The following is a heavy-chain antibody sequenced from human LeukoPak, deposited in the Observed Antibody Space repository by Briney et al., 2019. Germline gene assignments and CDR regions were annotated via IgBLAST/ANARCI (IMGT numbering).Heavy chain of an antibody. J-gene: IGHJ2*01. CDR1: GYTFTSYG. CDR2: ISAYNGNT. Sequence: ASVKVSCKASGYTFTSYGISWVRQAPGQGLEWMGWISAYNGNTNYAQKLQGRVTMTTDTSTSTAYMELRSLRSDDTAVYYCARDLQDIVMVVAEGTGLDWYFDLWGRGTLVTVSS. CDR3: ARDLQDIVMVVAEGTGLDWYFDL. V-gene: IGHV1-18*01. D-gene: IGHD2-15*01.